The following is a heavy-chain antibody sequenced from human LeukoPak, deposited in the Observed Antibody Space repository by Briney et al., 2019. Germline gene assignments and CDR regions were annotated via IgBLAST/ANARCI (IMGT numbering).Heavy chain of an antibody. CDR3: ATDSYYFDRSGYSGDY. D-gene: IGHD3-22*01. CDR2: IDSGGSAI. V-gene: IGHV3-48*04. Sequence: GGSLRLSCAASGFMFSTYNMNWFRQAPGEGLEWVSYIDSGGSAIFYADSVKGRFTISRDNAGNSLHLQMNNLRVEDTALYYCATDSYYFDRSGYSGDYWGQGTLVSVSS. J-gene: IGHJ4*02. CDR1: GFMFSTYN.